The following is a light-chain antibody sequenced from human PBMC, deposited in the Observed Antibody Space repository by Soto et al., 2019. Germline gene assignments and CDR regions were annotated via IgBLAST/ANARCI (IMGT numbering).Light chain of an antibody. V-gene: IGKV3-15*01. CDR3: QQYNNRPLT. CDR2: GAS. Sequence: EIVLTQSPGTLSLSPGERATLSCRASQTVSSSYLAWYQQKPGQAPRLLIYGASTRATGIPARFSGSGSGTEFTLTISSLQSEDFAVYYCQQYNNRPLTSGQGTRLE. CDR1: QTVSSSY. J-gene: IGKJ5*01.